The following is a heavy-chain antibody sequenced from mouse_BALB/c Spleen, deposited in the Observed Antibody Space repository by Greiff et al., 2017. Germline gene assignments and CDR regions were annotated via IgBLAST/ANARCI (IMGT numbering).Heavy chain of an antibody. V-gene: IGHV1-5*01. J-gene: IGHJ3*01. Sequence: VQLKESGTVLARPGAYVKMSCKASGYSFTSYWMHWVKQRPGQGLEWIGAIYPGNSDTSYNQKFKGKAKLTAVTSASTAYMELSSLTNEDSAVYYCTRSNDGYYSWFAYWGQGTLVTVSA. CDR3: TRSNDGYYSWFAY. CDR2: IYPGNSDT. CDR1: GYSFTSYW. D-gene: IGHD2-3*01.